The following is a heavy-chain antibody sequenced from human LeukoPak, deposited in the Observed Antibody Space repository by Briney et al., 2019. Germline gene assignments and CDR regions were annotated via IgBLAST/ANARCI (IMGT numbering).Heavy chain of an antibody. CDR3: VRIDYSNAFGI. V-gene: IGHV1-8*01. D-gene: IGHD4-11*01. Sequence: ASVKVSCKASGYTFTNFDINWVRQATGQGLEWMGWMNPKTGNTGSAQKLQGRVTITGNTSISTAYMELSSLRSEDTAVYYCVRIDYSNAFGIWGQGTMGTVSS. CDR1: GYTFTNFD. CDR2: MNPKTGNT. J-gene: IGHJ3*02.